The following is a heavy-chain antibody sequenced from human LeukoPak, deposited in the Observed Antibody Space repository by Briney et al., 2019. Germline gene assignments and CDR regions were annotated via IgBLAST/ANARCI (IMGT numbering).Heavy chain of an antibody. V-gene: IGHV2-5*01. CDR1: GLSLSSSGVG. Sequence: SGPTLVKPTQTLTLTCTFSGLSLSSSGVGVGWIRQPPGKALEWLALIYWNDDKRYSPSLKSRLTITKDTSKNQVVLTMTNMDPVDTATYYRAHFESGDGMDVWGQGTTVTVSS. CDR2: IYWNDDK. CDR3: AHFESGDGMDV. D-gene: IGHD3-3*01. J-gene: IGHJ6*02.